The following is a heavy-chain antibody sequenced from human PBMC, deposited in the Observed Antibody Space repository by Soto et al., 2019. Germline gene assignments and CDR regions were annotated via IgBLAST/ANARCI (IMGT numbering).Heavy chain of an antibody. J-gene: IGHJ4*02. CDR3: ARDYRTSAGRHFDY. V-gene: IGHV4-30-2*01. D-gene: IGHD3-16*02. Sequence: PSETLSLTCTVSGGSLSRGTDSWSWIRQAPGKAPEWIGYIYNRGDTYFNPSLKSRVAISIDRSKNQFSLKLNSVTAADTAVYFCARDYRTSAGRHFDYWGQGILVTSPQ. CDR2: IYNRGDT. CDR1: GGSLSRGTDS.